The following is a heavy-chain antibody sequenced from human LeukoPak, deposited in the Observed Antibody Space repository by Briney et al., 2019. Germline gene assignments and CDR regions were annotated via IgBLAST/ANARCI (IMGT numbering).Heavy chain of an antibody. J-gene: IGHJ4*02. CDR2: IIPIFGTA. CDR1: GGTFSSYA. V-gene: IGHV1-69*06. CDR3: ARFGITGTTGFDY. D-gene: IGHD1-7*01. Sequence: SVKVSCKASGGTFSSYAISWVRQAPGQGLEWMGGIIPIFGTANYAQKFQGRVTITADKSTSTAYMELSSLRSEDTAVYYCARFGITGTTGFDYWGQGTLVTVSS.